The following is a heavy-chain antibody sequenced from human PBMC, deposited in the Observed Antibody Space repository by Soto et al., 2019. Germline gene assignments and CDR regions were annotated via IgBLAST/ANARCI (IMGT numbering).Heavy chain of an antibody. D-gene: IGHD6-19*01. J-gene: IGHJ4*02. V-gene: IGHV3-9*01. CDR1: GFTFYNCA. CDR3: AKDRAVAGLHYFDY. Sequence: GGSLILSCAASGFTFYNCAMHWVRQAPGKGLEWVSGITWNSGSIGYADSVKGRFTISRDNAKNSLYLQMNSLRAEDTAFYYCAKDRAVAGLHYFDYWGQGTVVTVSS. CDR2: ITWNSGSI.